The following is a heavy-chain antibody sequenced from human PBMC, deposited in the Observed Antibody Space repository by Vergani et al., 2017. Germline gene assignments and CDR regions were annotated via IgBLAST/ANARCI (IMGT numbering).Heavy chain of an antibody. Sequence: QVQLVESGGGVVQPGRSLILSWASSGFTFKQYGLHWVRPAPGKGLEWVAVTWYDGNNKLYADSVKGRFTISRDNSKSTMYLHMNSLRDEDTGVYYCARDLRLLYNRFDPWGQGTLVTVSS. J-gene: IGHJ5*02. CDR2: TWYDGNNK. CDR3: ARDLRLLYNRFDP. D-gene: IGHD1-14*01. CDR1: GFTFKQYG. V-gene: IGHV3-33*01.